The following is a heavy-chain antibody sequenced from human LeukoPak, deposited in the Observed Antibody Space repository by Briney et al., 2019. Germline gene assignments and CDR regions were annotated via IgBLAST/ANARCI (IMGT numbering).Heavy chain of an antibody. D-gene: IGHD1-7*01. CDR1: GFPFSGYA. CDR2: IHNDDATT. CDR3: AKGKVGTYFNYCFVY. Sequence: GASLRLSCAASGFPFSGYAMMWVRQAPGKGLEGVSIIHNDDATTNYAHSVKGRFTASRDNSKHTLYLEMNSLRAEHTAVYYCAKGKVGTYFNYCFVYWGEGTPVTVSS. J-gene: IGHJ4*02. V-gene: IGHV3-23*03.